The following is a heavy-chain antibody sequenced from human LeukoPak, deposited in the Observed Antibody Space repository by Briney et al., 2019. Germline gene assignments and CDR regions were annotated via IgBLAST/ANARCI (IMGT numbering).Heavy chain of an antibody. CDR2: ISGSGGST. V-gene: IGHV3-23*01. CDR1: GFTFSSYA. D-gene: IGHD2-2*03. Sequence: GGSLRLSCAASGFTFSSYAMSWVRQAPGKGLEWVSSISGSGGSTYYTDSVKGRFTISRDNSKNTLYLQMDSLRAEDTAIFYCAKGGHCTSTSCPRDHWGQGTLITVSS. J-gene: IGHJ4*02. CDR3: AKGGHCTSTSCPRDH.